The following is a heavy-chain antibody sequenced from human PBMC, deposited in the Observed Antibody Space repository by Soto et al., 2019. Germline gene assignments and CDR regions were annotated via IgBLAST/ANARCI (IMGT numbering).Heavy chain of an antibody. CDR2: ISSSSSTI. CDR3: ARGGYCSSTGCSRWGLDY. J-gene: IGHJ4*02. Sequence: EVQLVESGGGLVQPGGSLRLSCAASGFTFSSYSMNWVRQAPGKGPEWVSYISSSSSTIYYADSVKGRFTISRDNAKNSLYLQMNSLRDEDTAVYYCARGGYCSSTGCSRWGLDYWGQGTLVTVSS. V-gene: IGHV3-48*02. CDR1: GFTFSSYS. D-gene: IGHD2-2*01.